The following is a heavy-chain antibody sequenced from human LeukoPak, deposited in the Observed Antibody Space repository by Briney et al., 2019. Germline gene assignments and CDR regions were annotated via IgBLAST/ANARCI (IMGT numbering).Heavy chain of an antibody. D-gene: IGHD2-15*01. CDR2: INHSGST. CDR3: ARSDGGYCSGGSCRSFDY. J-gene: IGHJ4*02. CDR1: GGSFSGYY. V-gene: IGHV4-34*01. Sequence: SETLSLTCAVYGGSFSGYYWSWIRQPPGKVLEWIGEINHSGSTNYNPSLKSRVTISVDTSKDQFSLKLSSVTAADTAVYYCARSDGGYCSGGSCRSFDYWGQGTLVTVSS.